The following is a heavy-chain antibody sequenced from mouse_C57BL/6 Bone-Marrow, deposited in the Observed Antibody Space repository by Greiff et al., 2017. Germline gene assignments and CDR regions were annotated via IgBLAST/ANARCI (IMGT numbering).Heavy chain of an antibody. J-gene: IGHJ3*01. Sequence: VQLQESGAELMKPGASVKLSCKATGYTFTGYWIEWVKQRPGHGLEWIGEILPGSGSTNYNEKFKGKATFPADKSSNTAYVQLSSLTTEDSAIYYCASGGDSYFVVPLAYWGQGTLVTVSA. CDR1: GYTFTGYW. CDR3: ASGGDSYFVVPLAY. CDR2: ILPGSGST. V-gene: IGHV1-9*01. D-gene: IGHD2-12*01.